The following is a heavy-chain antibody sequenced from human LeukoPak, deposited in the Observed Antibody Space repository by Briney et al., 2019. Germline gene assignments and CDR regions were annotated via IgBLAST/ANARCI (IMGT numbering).Heavy chain of an antibody. V-gene: IGHV3-74*01. CDR1: GSTISGNW. Sequence: GGSLRLFCVVSGSTISGNWMHWVRQAPGKGPVWVSRVSADGRTTNYADSVKGRFTIPRDNAKNALYLQMNTLSAKDTAVYYCARSYPSLWGQGIRVTVSS. D-gene: IGHD3-16*02. J-gene: IGHJ4*02. CDR3: ARSYPSL. CDR2: VSADGRTT.